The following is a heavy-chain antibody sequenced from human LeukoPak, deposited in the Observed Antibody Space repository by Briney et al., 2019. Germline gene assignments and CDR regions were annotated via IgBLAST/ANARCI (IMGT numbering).Heavy chain of an antibody. CDR1: GGSISSGGYY. V-gene: IGHV4-31*03. CDR3: ARDAPKGAFDI. CDR2: IYYSGST. J-gene: IGHJ3*02. Sequence: PSETLSLTCTVSGGSISSGGYYWSWIRQHPGKGLEWIGYIYYSGSTYYNPSLESRVTISVDTSKNQFSLKLSSVTAADTAVYYCARDAPKGAFDIWGQGTMVTVSS.